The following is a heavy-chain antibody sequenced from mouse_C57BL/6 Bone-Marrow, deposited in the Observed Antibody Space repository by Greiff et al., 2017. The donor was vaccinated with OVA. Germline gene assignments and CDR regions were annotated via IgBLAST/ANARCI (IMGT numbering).Heavy chain of an antibody. Sequence: QVQLQQSGPELVKPGASVKISCKASGYAFSSSWMNWVKQRPGKGLEWIGRIYPGDGDTNYNGKFKGKATLTADKSSSTAYMQLSSLTSEDSAVYFCGYGSVAMDYWGQGTSVTVSS. CDR2: IYPGDGDT. CDR1: GYAFSSSW. CDR3: GYGSVAMDY. D-gene: IGHD2-2*01. J-gene: IGHJ4*01. V-gene: IGHV1-82*01.